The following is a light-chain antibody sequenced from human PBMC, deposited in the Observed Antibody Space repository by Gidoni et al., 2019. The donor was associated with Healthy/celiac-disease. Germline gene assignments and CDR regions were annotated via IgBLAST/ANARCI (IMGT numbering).Light chain of an antibody. V-gene: IGKV3-20*01. CDR3: QQYGSSPNT. CDR1: QSVSSSY. Sequence: IVLTQSPGTLSLSPGDRAPLTCRASQSVSSSYLAWYQPKPGQAPRLLIYGASSRATGIPDRFSGSGSGTDFTLTISRLEPEDFAVYYCQQYGSSPNTFGQGTKLEIK. CDR2: GAS. J-gene: IGKJ2*01.